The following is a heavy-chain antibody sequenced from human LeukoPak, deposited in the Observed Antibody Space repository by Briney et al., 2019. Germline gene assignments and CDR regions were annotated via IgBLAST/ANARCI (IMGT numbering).Heavy chain of an antibody. CDR3: ARATAGAPRDY. V-gene: IGHV3-48*03. J-gene: IGHJ4*02. Sequence: QPGGSLRLSCAASGFTFSSYEMNWVRQAPGKGLEWVSYISSSGSTIYYADSVKGRFTISRDNAENSLYLQMNSLRAEDTAVYCCARATAGAPRDYWGQGTLVTVSS. CDR2: ISSSGSTI. CDR1: GFTFSSYE. D-gene: IGHD2-21*02.